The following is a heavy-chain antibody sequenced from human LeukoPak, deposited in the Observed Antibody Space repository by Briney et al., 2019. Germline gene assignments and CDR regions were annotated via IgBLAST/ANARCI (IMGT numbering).Heavy chain of an antibody. Sequence: SGGSLRLSCTGSGFTFGDYSMSWIRQPPGKGLEWIVSISYSGSTYYNPSLKSRLSISVDTSKNQFSLQLSSVSAADTAVYYCARQATYSSSLRRYFDYWGQGTLVTVSS. CDR2: ISYSGST. V-gene: IGHV4-39*01. D-gene: IGHD6-6*01. CDR3: ARQATYSSSLRRYFDY. J-gene: IGHJ4*02. CDR1: GFTFGDYS.